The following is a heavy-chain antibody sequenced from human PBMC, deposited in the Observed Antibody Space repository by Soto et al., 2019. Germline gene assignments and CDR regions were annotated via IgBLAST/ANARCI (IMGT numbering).Heavy chain of an antibody. J-gene: IGHJ4*02. CDR2: INADSGSA. Sequence: QVQLVQSGTEVKMPGASVRLSCKASGSILTTNAFDWVRQAPGERLEWMGWINADSGSARYSQNFQGRVTITRDTSANMVYMEFSGLTSEDTAVYYCSSLPWGGYSFDYWGQGTLVTVS. V-gene: IGHV1-3*01. CDR3: SSLPWGGYSFDY. D-gene: IGHD2-2*03. CDR1: GSILTTNA.